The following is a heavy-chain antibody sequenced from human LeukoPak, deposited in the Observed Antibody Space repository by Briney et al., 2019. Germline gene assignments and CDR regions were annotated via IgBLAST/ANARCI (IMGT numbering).Heavy chain of an antibody. CDR2: ITGSGGNT. CDR3: AKWGDYDVLTGYYVSDC. Sequence: GGSLRLSCAASGFTFSNYAMSWVRQALGKGLEWVSAITGSGGNTYYADSVKGRFTISRDNSKNTVFLQMNSLRAEDTAVYYCAKWGDYDVLTGYYVSDCWGQGTLVTVSS. CDR1: GFTFSNYA. D-gene: IGHD3-9*01. J-gene: IGHJ4*02. V-gene: IGHV3-23*01.